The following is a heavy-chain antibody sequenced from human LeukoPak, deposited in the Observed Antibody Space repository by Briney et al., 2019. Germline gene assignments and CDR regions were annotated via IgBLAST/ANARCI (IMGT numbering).Heavy chain of an antibody. J-gene: IGHJ5*02. CDR2: IYNSGST. CDR3: ARYPAYDSSGYYDWFDP. D-gene: IGHD3-22*01. Sequence: PSETLSLTCTVSGGSTSSYYWSWIRQPAGKGLEWIGRIYNSGSTNYNPSPKSRVTMSVDTSENQFSLKLSSVTAADTAVYYCARYPAYDSSGYYDWFDPWGQGTLVTVSS. CDR1: GGSTSSYY. V-gene: IGHV4-4*07.